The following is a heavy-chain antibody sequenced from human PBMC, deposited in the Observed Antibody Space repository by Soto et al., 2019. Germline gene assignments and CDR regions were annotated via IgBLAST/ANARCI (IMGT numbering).Heavy chain of an antibody. Sequence: QVQLVQSGAEVKKPGSSVKVSCKASGGTFSSYAISWVRQAPGQGLEWMGGIIPIFGTANYAQKFQGRVTITAEESTSTAYMELSSLRSEDTAVYYGAREFGRGWRGSVSYYGMDVWGQGTTVTVSS. J-gene: IGHJ6*02. D-gene: IGHD1-26*01. CDR2: IIPIFGTA. CDR3: AREFGRGWRGSVSYYGMDV. CDR1: GGTFSSYA. V-gene: IGHV1-69*01.